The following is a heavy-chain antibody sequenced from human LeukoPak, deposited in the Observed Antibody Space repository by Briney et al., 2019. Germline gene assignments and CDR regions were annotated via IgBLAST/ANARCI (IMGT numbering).Heavy chain of an antibody. CDR1: GFTFSSFE. CDR2: ISSSGSTI. D-gene: IGHD4-17*01. CDR3: ARGSEYGDYVDY. J-gene: IGHJ4*02. Sequence: GGSLRLSCAASGFTFSSFEMNWVRQAPGKGLEWVSYISSSGSTIYYADSVKGRFSISRDNAKNSLYLQMNSLRAEDTAVYYCARGSEYGDYVDYWGQGTLVTVSS. V-gene: IGHV3-48*03.